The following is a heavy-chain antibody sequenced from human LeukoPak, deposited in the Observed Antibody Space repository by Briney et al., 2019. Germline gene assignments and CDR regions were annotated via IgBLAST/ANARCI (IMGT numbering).Heavy chain of an antibody. CDR3: ARVLIYGDYAYFDY. CDR1: GGSISSGGYY. D-gene: IGHD4-17*01. J-gene: IGHJ4*02. V-gene: IGHV4-31*03. Sequence: SETLSLTCTVSGGSISSGGYYWSWIRQHPGKGLEWIGYIYYSGSTYYNPSLKSRVTISVDTSKNQISLKLSSVTAADTAAYYCARVLIYGDYAYFDYWGQGTLVTVSS. CDR2: IYYSGST.